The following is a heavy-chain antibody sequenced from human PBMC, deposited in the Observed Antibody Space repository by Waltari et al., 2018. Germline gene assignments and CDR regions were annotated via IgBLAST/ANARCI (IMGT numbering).Heavy chain of an antibody. Sequence: QVQLQESGPGLVKPSETLSLTCTVSGGSISSHYWSWIRQPPGKGLEWIGYIYYRGSTNYNPSLKSRVTISVDTSKNQFSLKLSSVTAADTAVYYCARVLSGYDEYYFDYWGQGTLVTVSS. J-gene: IGHJ4*02. D-gene: IGHD5-12*01. CDR3: ARVLSGYDEYYFDY. V-gene: IGHV4-59*11. CDR1: GGSISSHY. CDR2: IYYRGST.